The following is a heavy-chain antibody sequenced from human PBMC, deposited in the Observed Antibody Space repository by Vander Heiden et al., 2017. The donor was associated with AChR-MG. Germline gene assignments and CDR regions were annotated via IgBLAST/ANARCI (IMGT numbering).Heavy chain of an antibody. CDR2: INHSGST. J-gene: IGHJ4*02. V-gene: IGHV4-34*01. CDR3: ARAVTGSSSWSDY. Sequence: QVQLQQWGAGLLKPSETLSLTCAVYGGSFSGYYWSWIRQPPGKGLEWIGEINHSGSTNYNPSLKSRVTISVDTSKNQFSLKLSSVTAADTAVYYCARAVTGSSSWSDYWGQGTLVTVSS. CDR1: GGSFSGYY. D-gene: IGHD6-13*01.